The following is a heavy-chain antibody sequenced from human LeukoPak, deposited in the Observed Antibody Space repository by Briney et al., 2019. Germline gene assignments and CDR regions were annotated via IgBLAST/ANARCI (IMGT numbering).Heavy chain of an antibody. CDR3: ARDIPPDDYFDSHKCYYDAFDI. CDR1: GFTFSSYW. V-gene: IGHV3-7*04. Sequence: GGSLRLSCAASGFTFSSYWMTWVRQGPGKGLEWVANINRDGGQRSYVDSVKGRFAISRDNAKNSLYLQMSSLKTEDTAVYYCARDIPPDDYFDSHKCYYDAFDIWGQGTLVTVSS. CDR2: INRDGGQR. J-gene: IGHJ3*02. D-gene: IGHD3-22*01.